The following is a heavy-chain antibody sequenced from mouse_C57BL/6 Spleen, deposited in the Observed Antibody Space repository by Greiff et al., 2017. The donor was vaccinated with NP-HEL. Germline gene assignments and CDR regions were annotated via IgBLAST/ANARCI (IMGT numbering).Heavy chain of an antibody. V-gene: IGHV1-81*01. CDR3: ARWGDYDGFAY. CDR2: IYPRSGNT. J-gene: IGHJ3*01. CDR1: GYTFTSYG. D-gene: IGHD2-4*01. Sequence: VQLVESGAELARPGASVKLSCKASGYTFTSYGISWVKQRTGQGLEWIGEIYPRSGNTYYNEKFKGKATLTADKSSSTAYMELRSLTSEDSAVYFCARWGDYDGFAYWGQGTLVTVSA.